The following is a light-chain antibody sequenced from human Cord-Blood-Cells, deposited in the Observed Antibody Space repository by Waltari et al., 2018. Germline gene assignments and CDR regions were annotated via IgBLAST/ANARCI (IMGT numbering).Light chain of an antibody. Sequence: QSVLTQPPSVSGAPGQRVTISCTGSSSNIGAGYDVHWYQQLPGTAPKLLIYGNSNRPSGVPDRFSGSKSGTSASLAITGLQAEDEADYYCQSYDSSLSAVVFGG. CDR1: SSNIGAGYD. J-gene: IGLJ2*01. CDR3: QSYDSSLSAVV. V-gene: IGLV1-40*01. CDR2: GNS.